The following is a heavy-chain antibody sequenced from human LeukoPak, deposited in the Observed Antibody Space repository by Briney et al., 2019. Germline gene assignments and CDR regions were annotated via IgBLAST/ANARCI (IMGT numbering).Heavy chain of an antibody. D-gene: IGHD3-10*01. CDR2: INPNSGGT. V-gene: IGHV1-2*06. J-gene: IGHJ4*02. Sequence: GASVKVSCKASGHTFTGYYMHWVRQAPGQGLEWMGRINPNSGGTNYAQKFQGRVTMTRDTSISTAYMELSRLRSDDTAVYYCARDLSTMVRGVIGLGYWGQGTLVTVSS. CDR1: GHTFTGYY. CDR3: ARDLSTMVRGVIGLGY.